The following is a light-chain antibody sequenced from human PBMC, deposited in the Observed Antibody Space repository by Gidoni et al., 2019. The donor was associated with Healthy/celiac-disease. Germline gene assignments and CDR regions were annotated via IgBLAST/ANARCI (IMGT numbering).Light chain of an antibody. Sequence: EIVLTPSPATLSLSPGESATLSCRASQSVSSYLAWYQKKPGQAPRLLISAASNRATGIPARVSGSGSGTDFTLTISSLEPEDFAVYYCQQRSNWPLTFGGGTKVEIK. CDR1: QSVSSY. J-gene: IGKJ4*01. CDR2: AAS. CDR3: QQRSNWPLT. V-gene: IGKV3-11*01.